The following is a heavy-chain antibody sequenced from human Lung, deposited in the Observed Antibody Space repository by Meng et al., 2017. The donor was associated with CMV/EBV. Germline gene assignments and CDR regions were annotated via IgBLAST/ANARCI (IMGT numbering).Heavy chain of an antibody. CDR2: MNPNSGNT. D-gene: IGHD2-2*01. CDR3: ARTRIEVEPDDRKIKVYNYDMDV. J-gene: IGHJ6*02. Sequence: SVXVSXXASGYTFTTYDINWVRQATGQGLEWMGWMNPNSGNTGYAQKFQGRVTLTRVTSISTEYMELSSLTSDNTAVYYCARTRIEVEPDDRKIKVYNYDMDVWGQGTTVTVSS. CDR1: GYTFTTYD. V-gene: IGHV1-8*01.